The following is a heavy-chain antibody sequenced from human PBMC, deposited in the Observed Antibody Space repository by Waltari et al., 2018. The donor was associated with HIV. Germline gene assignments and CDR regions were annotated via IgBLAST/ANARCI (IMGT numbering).Heavy chain of an antibody. CDR2: IYSGGST. D-gene: IGHD2-21*02. CDR1: GSPVRSTY. CDR3: ASIAYCGGDCYPRGMDV. Sequence: EVQLVESGGGLVQLGGSLRLSCAAPGSPVRSTYTSWVRQAPGKGLEWFSVIYSGGSTYYADSVKGRFTISRDNSKNTLYLQMNSLRAEDTAVYYCASIAYCGGDCYPRGMDVWGQGTTVTVSS. J-gene: IGHJ6*02. V-gene: IGHV3-66*01.